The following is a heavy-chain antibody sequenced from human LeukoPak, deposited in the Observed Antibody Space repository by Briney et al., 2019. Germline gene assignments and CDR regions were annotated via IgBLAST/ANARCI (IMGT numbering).Heavy chain of an antibody. D-gene: IGHD3-10*01. Sequence: ASVKVSCKASGYTFTGYYMHWVRQAPGQGLEWMGWINPNSGGTNYAQKFQGRATMTTDTSTSTAYMELRSLRSDDTAVYYCARGDYYGSGMESNWFDPWGQGTLVTVSS. CDR2: INPNSGGT. CDR1: GYTFTGYY. J-gene: IGHJ5*02. CDR3: ARGDYYGSGMESNWFDP. V-gene: IGHV1-2*02.